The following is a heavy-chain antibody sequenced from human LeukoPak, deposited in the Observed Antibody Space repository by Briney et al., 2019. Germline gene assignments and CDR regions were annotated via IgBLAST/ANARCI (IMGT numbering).Heavy chain of an antibody. CDR1: GFTFSSYD. V-gene: IGHV3-13*01. J-gene: IGHJ6*02. CDR3: ARGSYYGSGSKTFNYYYGMDV. CDR2: IGTAGDT. Sequence: GGSLRLSCAASGFTFSSYDMHWVRQATGKGLEWVSAIGTAGDTYYPGSVKGRFTISRENAKNSLYLQMNSLRAGDTAVYYCARGSYYGSGSKTFNYYYGMDVWGQGTTVTVSS. D-gene: IGHD3-10*01.